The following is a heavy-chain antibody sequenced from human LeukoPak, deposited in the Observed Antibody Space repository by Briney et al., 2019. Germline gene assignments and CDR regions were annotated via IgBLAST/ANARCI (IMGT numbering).Heavy chain of an antibody. J-gene: IGHJ4*02. V-gene: IGHV3-23*01. CDR2: ISGSGGRT. Sequence: GGSMRLSCAASGFTFSSYAMSWVRQAPGKGLEWVSAISGSGGRTYYGDSVKGQFTISRDNSKTTLYPQMNSLRAEDTAVYYCAKDIRRKYSGYDYWDYWGRGTLVTVSS. D-gene: IGHD5-12*01. CDR1: GFTFSSYA. CDR3: AKDIRRKYSGYDYWDY.